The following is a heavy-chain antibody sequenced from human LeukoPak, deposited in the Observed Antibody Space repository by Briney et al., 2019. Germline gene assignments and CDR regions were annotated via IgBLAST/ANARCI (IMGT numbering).Heavy chain of an antibody. Sequence: GASVKVSCKASGYTFTGYYMHWVRQAPGQGLEWMGWMNPNSGNTGYAQKFQGRVTMTEDTSTDTAYMELSSLRSEDTAVYYCATDSGYYDNGKGVQPVFDYWGQGTLVTVSS. CDR3: ATDSGYYDNGKGVQPVFDY. V-gene: IGHV1-8*02. CDR1: GYTFTGYY. J-gene: IGHJ4*02. CDR2: MNPNSGNT. D-gene: IGHD3-22*01.